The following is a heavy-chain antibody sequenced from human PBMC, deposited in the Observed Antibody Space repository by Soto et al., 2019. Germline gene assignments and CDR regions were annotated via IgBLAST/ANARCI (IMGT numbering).Heavy chain of an antibody. CDR1: GFTFSSYW. D-gene: IGHD3-3*01. CDR3: AREGGDFLWSGGYFDY. J-gene: IGHJ4*02. V-gene: IGHV3-7*01. Sequence: GGSLRLSCAASGFTFSSYWMSWVRQAPGKGLEWVANIKQDGSEKYYVDSVKGRCTISRDNAKNSLYLQMNSLRAEDTAVYYCAREGGDFLWSGGYFDYWGQGTLVTVSS. CDR2: IKQDGSEK.